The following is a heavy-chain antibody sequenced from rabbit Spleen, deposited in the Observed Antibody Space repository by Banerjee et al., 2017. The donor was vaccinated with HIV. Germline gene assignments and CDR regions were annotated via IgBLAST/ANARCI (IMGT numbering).Heavy chain of an antibody. CDR1: GVSLNDKDV. Sequence: QEQLEESGGGLVKPEGSLTLTCKASGVSLNDKDVMCWVRQAPGKGLEWIACINIVTGKSVCASWAKGRFTMYRTSSTTVAVQMTSLTAADAATYFCARDLVAVIGWNFNLWGPGTLVTVS. CDR2: INIVTGKS. CDR3: ARDLVAVIGWNFNL. J-gene: IGHJ4*01. V-gene: IGHV1S45*01. D-gene: IGHD1-1*01.